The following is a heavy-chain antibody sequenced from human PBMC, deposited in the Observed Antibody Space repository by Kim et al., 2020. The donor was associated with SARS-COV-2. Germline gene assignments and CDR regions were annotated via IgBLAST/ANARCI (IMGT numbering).Heavy chain of an antibody. V-gene: IGHV3-23*01. CDR3: AKDLIDILTGYYKGSSAFDI. D-gene: IGHD3-9*01. Sequence: GGSLRLSCAASGFTFSSSAMSWVRQAPGKGLEWVSAISGSGGSTYYADSVKGRFTISRDNSKNTLYLQMNSLRAEDTAVYYCAKDLIDILTGYYKGSSAFDIWGQGTMVTVSS. CDR1: GFTFSSSA. J-gene: IGHJ3*02. CDR2: ISGSGGST.